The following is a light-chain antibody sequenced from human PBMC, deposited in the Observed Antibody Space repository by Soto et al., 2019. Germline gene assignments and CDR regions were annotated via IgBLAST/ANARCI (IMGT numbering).Light chain of an antibody. CDR3: LQYNSDTWA. V-gene: IGKV1-5*03. CDR2: KAS. Sequence: DIQMTQSPSTLSASVGDRVTITCRASQSLSSWLAWYQQKPGKAPKLLIYKASSLESGVPSRFSGSGSGTEFTLTISSLQPDDFATYYCLQYNSDTWAFGQGTKVDI. J-gene: IGKJ1*01. CDR1: QSLSSW.